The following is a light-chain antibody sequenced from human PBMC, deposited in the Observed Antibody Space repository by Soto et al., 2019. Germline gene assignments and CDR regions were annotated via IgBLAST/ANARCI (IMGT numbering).Light chain of an antibody. J-gene: IGLJ2*01. V-gene: IGLV2-8*01. Sequence: QSALTQPPSASGSPGQSVTISCTGTSSDVGGYNYVSWYQQHPGKAPKLMIYEVSKRPSGVPDRFSGSKSGNTASLTVSGLQADEEADYYCSSYAVSNKPVVFGGGTKLTVL. CDR2: EVS. CDR3: SSYAVSNKPVV. CDR1: SSDVGGYNY.